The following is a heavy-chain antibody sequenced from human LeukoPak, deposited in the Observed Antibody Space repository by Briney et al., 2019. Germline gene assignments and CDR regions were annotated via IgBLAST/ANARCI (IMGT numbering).Heavy chain of an antibody. CDR3: ARLNILTGYYEN. D-gene: IGHD3-9*01. CDR2: IYPGDSET. V-gene: IGHV5-51*01. Sequence: GESLKISCKGSGYIFSSYWIAWVRQMPGKGLEWMGIIYPGDSETRYSPSFQGHVTFSADKSSTAYVQWSSLKASDTAMYFCARLNILTGYYENWGQGTLVTVSS. CDR1: GYIFSSYW. J-gene: IGHJ4*02.